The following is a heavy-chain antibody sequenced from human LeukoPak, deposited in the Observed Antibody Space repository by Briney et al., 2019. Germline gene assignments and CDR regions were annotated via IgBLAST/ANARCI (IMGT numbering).Heavy chain of an antibody. J-gene: IGHJ5*02. CDR2: IYPGDSDT. CDR3: ARLNSSSWYLQYNWFDP. V-gene: IGHV5-51*01. CDR1: GYSFTSYW. Sequence: GESLKISCKGSGYSFTSYWIGWVRQMPGKGLEWMGIIYPGDSDTRYSPSFQGQVTISADKSISTAYLQWSSLKASDTAMYYCARLNSSSWYLQYNWFDPWGQGTLVTVSS. D-gene: IGHD6-13*01.